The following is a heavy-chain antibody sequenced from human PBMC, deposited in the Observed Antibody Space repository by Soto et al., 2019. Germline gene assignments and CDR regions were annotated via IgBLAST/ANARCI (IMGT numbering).Heavy chain of an antibody. D-gene: IGHD6-19*01. Sequence: ASVKVSCKASGYTFTSYYMHWVRQAPGQGLEWMGIINPSGGSTSYAQKFQGRVTMTRDTSTSKVYMELSSLRFEDTAVYYCARDRDIAVAGDAFDIWGQGTMVNV. CDR2: INPSGGST. J-gene: IGHJ3*02. CDR1: GYTFTSYY. CDR3: ARDRDIAVAGDAFDI. V-gene: IGHV1-46*01.